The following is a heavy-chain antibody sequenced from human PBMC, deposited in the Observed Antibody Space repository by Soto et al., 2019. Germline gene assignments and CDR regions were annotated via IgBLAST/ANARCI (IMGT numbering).Heavy chain of an antibody. CDR3: VREEDCSFDLYFDY. Sequence: GGSLRLSCVASGFTFGLYSMGWVRQAPGKRLQWISYISSSSDTIYYADSVRGRFTISRNNAKNSVYLEMNSLRADDTAIYYCVREEDCSFDLYFDYWGQGTLVTVSS. J-gene: IGHJ4*02. CDR2: ISSSSDTI. V-gene: IGHV3-48*01. CDR1: GFTFGLYS. D-gene: IGHD2-15*01.